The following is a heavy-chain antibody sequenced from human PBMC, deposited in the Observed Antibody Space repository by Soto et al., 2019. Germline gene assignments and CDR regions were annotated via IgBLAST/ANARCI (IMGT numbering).Heavy chain of an antibody. CDR1: GGSISSGGYY. CDR3: ASRNPDYYGSGSYYYDAFDI. CDR2: IYYSGST. J-gene: IGHJ3*02. Sequence: QVQLQESGPGLVKPSQTLSLTCTVSGGSISSGGYYWSWIRQHPGKGLEWIGYIYYSGSTYYNPYLKSRVTISVDTSKNQFSLKLSSVTAADTAVYYCASRNPDYYGSGSYYYDAFDIWGQGTMVTVSS. V-gene: IGHV4-31*03. D-gene: IGHD3-10*01.